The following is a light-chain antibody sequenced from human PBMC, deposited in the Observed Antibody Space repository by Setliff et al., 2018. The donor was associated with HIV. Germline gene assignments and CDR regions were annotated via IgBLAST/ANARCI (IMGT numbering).Light chain of an antibody. CDR1: SSDVGGYNY. V-gene: IGLV2-14*03. J-gene: IGLJ1*01. Sequence: QPASVSGSPGQSITISCTGTSSDVGGYNYVSWYQQHPGKAPKLRIYDVSNRPSGVSNRFSGSKSGNTASLTISGLQAEDEADYYCSSYTTSSTLYVFGPGTKVTVL. CDR2: DVS. CDR3: SSYTTSSTLYV.